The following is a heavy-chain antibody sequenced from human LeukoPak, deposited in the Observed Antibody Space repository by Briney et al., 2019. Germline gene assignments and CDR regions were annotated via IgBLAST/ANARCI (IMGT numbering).Heavy chain of an antibody. D-gene: IGHD1-14*01. V-gene: IGHV3-23*01. CDR1: GFTFSDYA. J-gene: IGHJ4*02. Sequence: GGSLRLSWAASGFTFSDYAMNWVRQAPGKGLEWVSTISGSGGNTYYAGSVKGRFTISRDNSKNTLYLLMNSLRAEDTAVYYCAKLHNLNSDYWGQGTLVTVSS. CDR3: AKLHNLNSDY. CDR2: ISGSGGNT.